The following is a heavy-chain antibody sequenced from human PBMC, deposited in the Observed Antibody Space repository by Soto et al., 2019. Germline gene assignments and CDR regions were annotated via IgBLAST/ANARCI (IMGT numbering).Heavy chain of an antibody. CDR2: IIPIFGTA. V-gene: IGHV1-69*01. J-gene: IGHJ3*02. CDR1: GGTFSSYA. CDR3: ARDRAVAGTTYGGFDI. D-gene: IGHD6-19*01. Sequence: QVQLVQSGAEVKKPGSSVKVSCKASGGTFSSYAISWVRQAPGQGLEWMGGIIPIFGTANYAQKFQGRVTSTADESTSXDYMXLSSLRSEDTAVYYCARDRAVAGTTYGGFDIWGQGTMVTVSS.